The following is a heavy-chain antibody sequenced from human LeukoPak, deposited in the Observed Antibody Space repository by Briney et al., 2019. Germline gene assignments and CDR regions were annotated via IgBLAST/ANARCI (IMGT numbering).Heavy chain of an antibody. CDR2: MHYSGST. Sequence: PSETLSLTCAVSGYSISNGYCWGWIRQPPGKGLEWIGLMHYSGSTYYNPSLKSRVTISRDTSKNQFSLSLNSVTAADTAVYYCAREGVTTDYWGQGTLVTVSS. J-gene: IGHJ4*02. CDR1: GYSISNGYC. D-gene: IGHD2-21*02. CDR3: AREGVTTDY. V-gene: IGHV4-38-2*02.